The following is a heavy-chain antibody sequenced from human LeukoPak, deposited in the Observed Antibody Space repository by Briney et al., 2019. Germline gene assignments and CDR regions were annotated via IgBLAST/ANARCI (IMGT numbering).Heavy chain of an antibody. V-gene: IGHV3-23*01. CDR1: GFTFSSYS. CDR2: INGGGGST. D-gene: IGHD5-24*01. Sequence: GGSLRLSCAASGFTFSSYSMNWVRQAPGKGLEWVSAINGGGGSTYSADSVKGRFTISRDNSKNTLYLQMSSLRAEDTAVYYCTKGTLTTGYSSWGQGTLVTVSS. CDR3: TKGTLTTGYSS. J-gene: IGHJ5*02.